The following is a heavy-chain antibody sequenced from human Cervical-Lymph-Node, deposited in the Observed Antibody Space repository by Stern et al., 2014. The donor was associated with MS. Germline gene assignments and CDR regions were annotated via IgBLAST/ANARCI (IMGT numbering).Heavy chain of an antibody. CDR3: ARGYSYGDYFDY. D-gene: IGHD5-18*01. J-gene: IGHJ4*02. CDR1: GGSISSGSYY. V-gene: IGHV4-61*02. CDR2: IYTSGST. Sequence: QVQLQESGPGLVKPSQTLYLTCTVSGGSISSGSYYWSWIRQPAGKGLEWIGRIYTSGSTNSNPSLKSRVTISVNPSQNQFSLNLSSVTAADTAVYYCARGYSYGDYFDYWGQGTLVTVSS.